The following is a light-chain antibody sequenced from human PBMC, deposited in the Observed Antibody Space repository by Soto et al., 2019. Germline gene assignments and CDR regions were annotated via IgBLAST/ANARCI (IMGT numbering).Light chain of an antibody. CDR1: QSVSSSY. V-gene: IGKV3-20*01. CDR2: GAS. CDR3: QQYDNSLYT. J-gene: IGKJ2*01. Sequence: EIVLTQSPDTLSLSPGERATLSCRASQSVSSSYLAWYQQKPGQAPRLLIYGASSRATGIPDRFSGSGSGTDFTLTISRLEPEDFAVYYCQQYDNSLYTFGQGTKLEI.